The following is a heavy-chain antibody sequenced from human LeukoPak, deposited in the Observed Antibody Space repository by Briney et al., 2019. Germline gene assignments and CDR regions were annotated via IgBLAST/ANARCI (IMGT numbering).Heavy chain of an antibody. CDR1: GFTFSSYE. D-gene: IGHD1-26*01. V-gene: IGHV3-48*03. CDR2: ISSSGSTI. CDR3: ARVVGATTAFDY. Sequence: GGSLRLSCAASGFTFSSYEMNWVRQAPGKGLEWVSYISSSGSTIYYADSVKGRFTISRDNAKNSLYLQMNSLRAEDTAVHYCARVVGATTAFDYWGQGTLVTVSS. J-gene: IGHJ4*02.